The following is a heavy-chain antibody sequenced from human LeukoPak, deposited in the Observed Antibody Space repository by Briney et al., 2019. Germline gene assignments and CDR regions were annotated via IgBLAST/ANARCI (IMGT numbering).Heavy chain of an antibody. CDR2: ISVYSGDT. Sequence: GASVKVSCKASGYTFDSHGISWLRQAPGQGLEWMGWISVYSGDTNYAQKVQGRVTMTTDKSTRTAYMELRSLTSDDTAVYFCARDIVGDFDLDYWGQGTLVTVSS. J-gene: IGHJ4*02. CDR3: ARDIVGDFDLDY. V-gene: IGHV1-18*01. CDR1: GYTFDSHG. D-gene: IGHD2-21*02.